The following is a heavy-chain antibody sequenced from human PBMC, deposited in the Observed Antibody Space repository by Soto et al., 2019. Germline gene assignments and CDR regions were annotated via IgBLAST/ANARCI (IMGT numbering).Heavy chain of an antibody. CDR2: ISGSGGST. V-gene: IGHV3-23*01. J-gene: IGHJ6*02. CDR3: AKVPTSSLHWNWGYYYYGMDV. Sequence: GGSLRLSCAASGFTFSSYAMSWVRQAPGKGLEWVSAISGSGGSTYYADSVKGRFTISRDNSKNTLYLQMNSLRAEDTAVYYCAKVPTSSLHWNWGYYYYGMDVWGQGTTVTVSS. D-gene: IGHD1-7*01. CDR1: GFTFSSYA.